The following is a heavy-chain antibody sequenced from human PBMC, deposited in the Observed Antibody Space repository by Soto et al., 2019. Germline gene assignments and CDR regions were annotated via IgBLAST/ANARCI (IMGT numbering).Heavy chain of an antibody. Sequence: GGSLRLSCAASGFTFSSYWMSWARQAPGKGLEWVANIKQDGSEKYYVDSVKGRFTISRDNAKNSLYLQMNSLRAEDTAVYYCARGEYQLLLTYYYGMDVWGQGTTVTVSS. J-gene: IGHJ6*02. D-gene: IGHD2-2*01. V-gene: IGHV3-7*04. CDR3: ARGEYQLLLTYYYGMDV. CDR1: GFTFSSYW. CDR2: IKQDGSEK.